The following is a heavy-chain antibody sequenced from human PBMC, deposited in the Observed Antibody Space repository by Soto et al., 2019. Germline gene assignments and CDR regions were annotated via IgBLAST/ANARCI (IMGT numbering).Heavy chain of an antibody. J-gene: IGHJ3*02. D-gene: IGHD3-3*01. CDR3: ARAVFKVRFLEWFSQGPVPAFDI. V-gene: IGHV1-3*01. Sequence: GASVKVSCKASGYTFTSYAMHWVRQAPGQRLEWMGWINAGNGNTKYSQKFQGRVTITRDTSASTAYMELSSLRSEDTAVYYCARAVFKVRFLEWFSQGPVPAFDIWGQGTMVTVSS. CDR1: GYTFTSYA. CDR2: INAGNGNT.